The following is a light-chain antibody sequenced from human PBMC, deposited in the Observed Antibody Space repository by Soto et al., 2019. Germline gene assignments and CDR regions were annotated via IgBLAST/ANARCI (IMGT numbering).Light chain of an antibody. V-gene: IGKV3-11*01. CDR1: QSVNIY. CDR2: DAS. J-gene: IGKJ4*01. CDR3: QQRSNWRVT. Sequence: ENVLTQSPGTLSLSPGERATLSCRASQSVNIYLAWYQQKPGQAPRLLIYDASNRATGIPARFSGSGSGTDFTLTISSLEPEDIAVYYCQQRSNWRVTFGGGTKVDIK.